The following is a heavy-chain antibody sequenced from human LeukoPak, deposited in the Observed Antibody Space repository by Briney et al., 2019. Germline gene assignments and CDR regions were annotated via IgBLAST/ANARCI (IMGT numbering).Heavy chain of an antibody. V-gene: IGHV3-20*04. Sequence: GGSLRLSCAASGFTFDDYGLSWVRQAPGKELEWVSTINWNGGSTGYADSVKGRFTISRDNAKNSLYLQMNSLRAEDTAVYYCAKELLRFLEWLSANGEGTFDIWGQGTMVAVSS. CDR3: AKELLRFLEWLSANGEGTFDI. CDR1: GFTFDDYG. D-gene: IGHD3-3*01. J-gene: IGHJ3*02. CDR2: INWNGGST.